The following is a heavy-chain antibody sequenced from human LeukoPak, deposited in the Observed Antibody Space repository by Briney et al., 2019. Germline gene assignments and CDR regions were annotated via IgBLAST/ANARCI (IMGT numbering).Heavy chain of an antibody. CDR3: AKSDYGDYVGWFDP. Sequence: PGGSLRLSCAASGFTFSSYAMTWVRQAPGKGLQWVSAISGSGRSTYYADSVKGRFTISRDNSKNTLYLQMNSLRAEDTAVYYCAKSDYGDYVGWFDPWGQGTLVTVSS. V-gene: IGHV3-23*01. D-gene: IGHD4-17*01. CDR2: ISGSGRST. J-gene: IGHJ5*02. CDR1: GFTFSSYA.